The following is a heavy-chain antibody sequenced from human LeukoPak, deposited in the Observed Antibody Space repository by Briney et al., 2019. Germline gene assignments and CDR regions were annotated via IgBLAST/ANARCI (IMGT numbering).Heavy chain of an antibody. J-gene: IGHJ6*03. Sequence: SETLSLTCAVYGGSFSGYYWSWIRQPPGKGLEWIGEINHSGSTNYNPSLKSRVTISVDTSKNQFSLKLSSVTAADTAVYFCARQVGRGTQVYYMDVWGKGTTVTVSS. D-gene: IGHD3-16*01. CDR3: ARQVGRGTQVYYMDV. CDR1: GGSFSGYY. V-gene: IGHV4-34*01. CDR2: INHSGST.